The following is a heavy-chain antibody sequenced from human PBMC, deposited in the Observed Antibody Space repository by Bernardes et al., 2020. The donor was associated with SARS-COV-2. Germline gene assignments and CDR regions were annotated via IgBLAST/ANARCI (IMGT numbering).Heavy chain of an antibody. J-gene: IGHJ4*02. Sequence: GGLLSVFCAGSGFTFSNHGMYWVRKALGKGPEWISYIGPSSGDITYSDSVKGRFTVSRDNAKNSMYLQMNSLRDEDTAVYYCARRLIIKARAGLDYWGQGTLVTVSS. D-gene: IGHD3-10*01. CDR1: GFTFSNHG. CDR3: ARRLIIKARAGLDY. CDR2: IGPSSGDI. V-gene: IGHV3-21*05.